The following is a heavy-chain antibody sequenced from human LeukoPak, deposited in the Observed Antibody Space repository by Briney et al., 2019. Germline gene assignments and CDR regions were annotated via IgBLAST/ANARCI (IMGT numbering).Heavy chain of an antibody. CDR3: AKGGSSGYYFPFDY. Sequence: GGSLRLSCAASGFTFSSYAMSWVRQAPGKGLEWVSAISGSGGSTYYADSVKGRFTISRDNSKNTLYLQMNSLRAEDAAVYYCAKGGSSGYYFPFDYWGQGTLVTVSS. CDR1: GFTFSSYA. CDR2: ISGSGGST. D-gene: IGHD3-22*01. J-gene: IGHJ4*02. V-gene: IGHV3-23*01.